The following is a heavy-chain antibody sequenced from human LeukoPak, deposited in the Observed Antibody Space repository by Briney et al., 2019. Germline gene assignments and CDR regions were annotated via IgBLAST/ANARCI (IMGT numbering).Heavy chain of an antibody. CDR3: AKVVRGYSFDY. D-gene: IGHD5-18*01. V-gene: IGHV3-30*18. CDR2: ISYDGSNK. J-gene: IGHJ4*02. CDR1: GFTFSSYG. Sequence: PGGSLRLSCAASGFTFSSYGMHWVRQAPGKGLEWVAVISYDGSNKYYADSVKGRFTISRDNSKNTLYLQMNSLRAEDTAAYYCAKVVRGYSFDYWGQGTLVTVSS.